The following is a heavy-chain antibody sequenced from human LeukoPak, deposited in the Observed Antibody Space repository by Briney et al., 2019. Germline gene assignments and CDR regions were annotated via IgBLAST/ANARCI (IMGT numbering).Heavy chain of an antibody. CDR3: ARVGDTSGYYYADY. J-gene: IGHJ4*02. CDR2: ISYDGSNK. Sequence: GGSLRLSCAASGFTFSSYPIHWVRQAPGKGLEWVAVISYDGSNKYYAQSVKGRFTISRGNSKNTLYLQMNSLRDEDTALYYCARVGDTSGYYYADYWGQGTVVTVSS. CDR1: GFTFSSYP. V-gene: IGHV3-30-3*01. D-gene: IGHD3-22*01.